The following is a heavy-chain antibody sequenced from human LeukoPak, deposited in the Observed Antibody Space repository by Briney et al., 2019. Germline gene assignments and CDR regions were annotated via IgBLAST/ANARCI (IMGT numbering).Heavy chain of an antibody. D-gene: IGHD6-13*01. CDR1: GFTFDDYT. CDR3: GAAAGQYYGMDV. Sequence: GGSLRLSCAVSGFTFDDYTMHWVRQAPGKGLEWVSLISWDGDSTYYADSVKGRFTISRDNSKNSLYLQMNSLRTEDTALYYCGAAAGQYYGMDVWGQGTTVTVSS. J-gene: IGHJ6*02. CDR2: ISWDGDST. V-gene: IGHV3-43*01.